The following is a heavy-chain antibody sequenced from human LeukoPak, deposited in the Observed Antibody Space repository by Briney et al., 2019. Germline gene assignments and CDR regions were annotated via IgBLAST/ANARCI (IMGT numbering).Heavy chain of an antibody. J-gene: IGHJ4*02. D-gene: IGHD2-15*01. V-gene: IGHV1-24*01. CDR1: GYILTELS. CDR3: VTDPVGYCSSDGCYSVDY. CDR2: FDPEDGET. Sequence: ASVKVSCKVSGYILTELSMHWVRQAPGKGLEWMGGFDPEDGETIYAQNFQGRVTMTEDTSTDTAYMELRSLRSEDTAVYYCVTDPVGYCSSDGCYSVDYWGQGTLVTVSS.